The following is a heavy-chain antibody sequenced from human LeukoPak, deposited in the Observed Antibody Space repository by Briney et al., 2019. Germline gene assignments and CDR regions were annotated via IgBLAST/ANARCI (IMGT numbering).Heavy chain of an antibody. CDR1: GGSISSYY. D-gene: IGHD6-6*01. Sequence: PSETLSLTCTVSGGSISSYYWSWIRQPPGKGLEWIGYIYYSGSTNYNPSLKGRVTISVDTSKNQFSLKLSSVTAADTAVYYCARDRRSSIAARAADYYYYMDVWGKGTTVTVSS. V-gene: IGHV4-59*01. CDR2: IYYSGST. CDR3: ARDRRSSIAARAADYYYYMDV. J-gene: IGHJ6*03.